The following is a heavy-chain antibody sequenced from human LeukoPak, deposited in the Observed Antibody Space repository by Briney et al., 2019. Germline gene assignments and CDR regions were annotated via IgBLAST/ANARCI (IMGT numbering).Heavy chain of an antibody. CDR3: ARDRIAAAGTGVD. V-gene: IGHV1-18*01. Sequence: ASVKVSCKASGYTFTSYGISWVRQAPGQGLEWMGWISAYNGNTNYAQKFQGRVTITADKSTSTAYMELSSLRSEDTAVYYCARDRIAAAGTGVDWGQGTLVTVSS. CDR1: GYTFTSYG. CDR2: ISAYNGNT. D-gene: IGHD6-13*01. J-gene: IGHJ4*02.